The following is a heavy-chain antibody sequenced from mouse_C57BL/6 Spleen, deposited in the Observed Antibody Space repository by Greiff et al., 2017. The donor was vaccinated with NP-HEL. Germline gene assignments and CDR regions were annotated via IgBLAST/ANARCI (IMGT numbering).Heavy chain of an antibody. CDR3: ARGGGYYAMDY. Sequence: DVQLQESGPGLVKPSQSLSLTCSVTGYSITSGYYWNWIRQFPGNKLEWMGYISYDGSNNYNPSLKNRISITRDTSKNQFFLKLNSVTTEDTATYYCARGGGYYAMDYWGQGTSVTVSS. V-gene: IGHV3-6*01. CDR1: GYSITSGYY. J-gene: IGHJ4*01. CDR2: ISYDGSN.